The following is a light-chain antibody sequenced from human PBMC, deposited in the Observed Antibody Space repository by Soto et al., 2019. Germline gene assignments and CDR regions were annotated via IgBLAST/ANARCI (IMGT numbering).Light chain of an antibody. CDR3: PSYTSTPPFSA. CDR1: RTDVDGYDY. J-gene: IGLJ1*01. Sequence: QSVLTQPASVSGSPGQSIAISCTGVRTDVDGYDYVSWYQQHPGQAPQLIIYDVYNRPSGVSHRFSGSKSGDTASLTISGLRAEDEADYYSPSYTSTPPFSALGTGTKVPAL. CDR2: DVY. V-gene: IGLV2-14*03.